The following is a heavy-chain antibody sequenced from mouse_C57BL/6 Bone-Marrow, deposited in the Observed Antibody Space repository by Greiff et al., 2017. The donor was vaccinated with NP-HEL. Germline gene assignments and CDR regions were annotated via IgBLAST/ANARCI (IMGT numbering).Heavy chain of an antibody. CDR2: IDPETGGT. CDR1: GYTFTDYE. D-gene: IGHD1-1*01. V-gene: IGHV1-15*01. Sequence: QVQLQQSGAELVRPGASVTLSCKASGYTFTDYEMHWVKQTPVHGLEWIGAIDPETGGTAYNQKFKGKAILTADKSSSTAYMELRSLTSEDSAVYYCTRSRGFITTALRYFDVWGTGTTVTVSS. J-gene: IGHJ1*03. CDR3: TRSRGFITTALRYFDV.